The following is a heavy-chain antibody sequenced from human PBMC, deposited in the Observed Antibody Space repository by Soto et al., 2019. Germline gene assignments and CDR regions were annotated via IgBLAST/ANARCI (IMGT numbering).Heavy chain of an antibody. CDR2: IKQDGSEK. V-gene: IGHV3-7*03. Sequence: GGSLRLSCAASGFTFSSYWMNWVRQAPGKWLEWVANIKQDGSEKYYVDSVKGRFTISRDNAKKSLYLQMNSLRAEDTAMYYCARDGNFDDTSGFYSDWGQGTQVTVS. D-gene: IGHD3-22*01. CDR1: GFTFSSYW. J-gene: IGHJ4*02. CDR3: ARDGNFDDTSGFYSD.